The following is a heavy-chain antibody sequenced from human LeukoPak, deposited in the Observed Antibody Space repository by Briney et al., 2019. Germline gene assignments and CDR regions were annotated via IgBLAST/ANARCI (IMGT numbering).Heavy chain of an antibody. CDR2: ISAGNGNT. CDR3: ARDFSSSWYVFGY. D-gene: IGHD6-13*01. V-gene: IGHV1-3*01. Sequence: GASVNVSCKASGYTFTSYVIHWVRQAPGQRPEWMGWISAGNGNTKYSQKFQGRVTITRDTSASTAYMELSSLRSEDTAVYYCARDFSSSWYVFGYWGQGILVTVSS. J-gene: IGHJ4*02. CDR1: GYTFTSYV.